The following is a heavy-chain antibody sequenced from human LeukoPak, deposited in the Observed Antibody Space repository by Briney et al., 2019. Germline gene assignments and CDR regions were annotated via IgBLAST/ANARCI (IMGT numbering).Heavy chain of an antibody. CDR1: GYTLTELS. CDR2: FDPEDGET. J-gene: IGHJ4*02. D-gene: IGHD3-22*01. CDR3: ATVIPLSITPNYYDSSGSPDGSFDY. Sequence: GASVKVSCKVSGYTLTELSMHWVRQAPGKGLEWMGGFDPEDGETIYAQKFQGRVTMTEGTSTDTAYMELSSLRSEDTAVYYCATVIPLSITPNYYDSSGSPDGSFDYWGQGTLVTVSS. V-gene: IGHV1-24*01.